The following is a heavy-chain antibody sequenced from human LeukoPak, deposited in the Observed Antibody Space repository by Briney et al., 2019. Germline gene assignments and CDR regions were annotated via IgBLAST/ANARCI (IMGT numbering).Heavy chain of an antibody. CDR1: GFTFTSYA. CDR3: ARIEVAGNSLGY. D-gene: IGHD6-19*01. V-gene: IGHV3-23*01. Sequence: GGSLRLSCAASGFTFTSYAMSWVRQAPGKGLEWVSSLSVSGGSIYYADSVKGRFTISRDNSKSTLYLQMNSLRPEDTALYHCARIEVAGNSLGYWGQGTLVTVSS. CDR2: LSVSGGSI. J-gene: IGHJ4*02.